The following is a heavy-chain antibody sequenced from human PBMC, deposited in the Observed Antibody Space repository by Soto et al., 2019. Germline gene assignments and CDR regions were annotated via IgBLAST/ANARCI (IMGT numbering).Heavy chain of an antibody. V-gene: IGHV4-30-4*01. CDR2: IYYTGGT. D-gene: IGHD3-22*01. CDR3: ARDTASKDYDSHSYYPHFDS. Sequence: TLSLTGAVSVDSINTDYYWSCIRRPPGKGLEWIGHIYYTGGTFYSPSLKSRLALSVDTSKNQFSLRLSSVTAADTAVYYCARDTASKDYDSHSYYPHFDSWGQGALVTVSS. CDR1: VDSINTDYY. J-gene: IGHJ5*01.